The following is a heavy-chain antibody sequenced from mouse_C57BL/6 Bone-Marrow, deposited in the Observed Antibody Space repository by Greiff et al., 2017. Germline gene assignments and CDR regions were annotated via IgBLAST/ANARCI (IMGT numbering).Heavy chain of an antibody. Sequence: EVKLMESGGGLVKPGGSLKLSCAASGFTFSSYAMSWVRQTPEKRLEWVATISDGGSYTYYPDNVKGRFTISRDNAKNNLYLQMSHLKSEDTAMYYCAIYYYGSSPLAYWGQGTLVTVSA. CDR2: ISDGGSYT. CDR3: AIYYYGSSPLAY. V-gene: IGHV5-4*03. J-gene: IGHJ3*01. D-gene: IGHD1-1*01. CDR1: GFTFSSYA.